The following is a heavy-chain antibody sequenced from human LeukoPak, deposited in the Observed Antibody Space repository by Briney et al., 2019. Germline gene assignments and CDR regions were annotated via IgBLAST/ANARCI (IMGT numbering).Heavy chain of an antibody. CDR2: ISWDSGSI. CDR3: AKCQGWFDP. D-gene: IGHD5/OR15-5a*01. J-gene: IGHJ5*02. V-gene: IGHV3-9*01. CDR1: GFTFDDYA. Sequence: PGRSLRLSCAASGFTFDDYAMHWVRQAPGRGLGWVSGISWDSGSIGYADSVKGRFTISRDNAKNSLYLQMNSLRAEDTALYYCAKCQGWFDPWGQGTLVTVSS.